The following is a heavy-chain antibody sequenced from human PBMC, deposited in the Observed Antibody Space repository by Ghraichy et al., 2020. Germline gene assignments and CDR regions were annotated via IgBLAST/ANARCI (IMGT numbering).Heavy chain of an antibody. D-gene: IGHD2-21*02. J-gene: IGHJ2*01. CDR1: GGSISSSSYY. V-gene: IGHV4-39*01. Sequence: SQTLSLTCTVSGGSISSSSYYWGWIRQPPGKGLEWIGSIYYSGSTYYNPSLKSRVTISVDTSKNQFSLKLSSVTAADTAVYYCARPQHIVVVTAISPPSANWYFDLWGRGTLVTVSS. CDR2: IYYSGST. CDR3: ARPQHIVVVTAISPPSANWYFDL.